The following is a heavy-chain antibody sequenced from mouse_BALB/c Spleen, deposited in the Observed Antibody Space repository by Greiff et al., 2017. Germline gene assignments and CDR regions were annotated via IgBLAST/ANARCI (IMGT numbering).Heavy chain of an antibody. J-gene: IGHJ3*01. Sequence: EVQLQESGPGLVKPSQSLSLTCSVTGYSITSGDYWNGIRPFTGNKLEWVGYIRYDGSNNYNPSLKNRISITRDTSKNQFFLKLNCVTTEDTATYYCARDMTIGPCFAYWGQGTPVTVSA. CDR1: GYSITSGDY. CDR2: IRYDGSN. CDR3: ARDMTIGPCFAY. D-gene: IGHD2-14*01. V-gene: IGHV3-6*02.